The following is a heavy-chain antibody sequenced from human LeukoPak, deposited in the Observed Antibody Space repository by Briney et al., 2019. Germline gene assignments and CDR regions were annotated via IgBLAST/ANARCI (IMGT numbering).Heavy chain of an antibody. CDR3: ARDGYGGNPDY. CDR1: GGSISSGSYY. Sequence: PSETLSLTCTVSGGSISSGSYYWSWIRQPAGKGLEWIGRIYTSGSTYYNPSLKSRVTISVDTSKNQFSLKLSSVTAADTAVYYCARDGYGGNPDYWGQGTLVTVSS. V-gene: IGHV4-61*02. CDR2: IYTSGST. D-gene: IGHD4/OR15-4a*01. J-gene: IGHJ4*02.